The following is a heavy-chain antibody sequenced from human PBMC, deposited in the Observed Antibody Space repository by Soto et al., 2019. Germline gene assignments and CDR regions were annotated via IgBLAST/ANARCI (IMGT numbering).Heavy chain of an antibody. J-gene: IGHJ5*02. CDR2: IYYSGST. D-gene: IGHD6-13*01. CDR1: GGSISSSSYY. V-gene: IGHV4-39*01. Sequence: SETLSLTCTVSGGSISSSSYYWGWIRQPPGKGLEWIGSIYYSGSTYYNPSLKSRVTISVDTSKNQFSLKLSSVTAADTAVYYCARHEIAAARDDSGGCWFDPWCQATLVTVSS. CDR3: ARHEIAAARDDSGGCWFDP.